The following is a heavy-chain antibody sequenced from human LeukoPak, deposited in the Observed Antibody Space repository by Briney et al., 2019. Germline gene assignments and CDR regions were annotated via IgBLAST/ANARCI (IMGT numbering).Heavy chain of an antibody. D-gene: IGHD2-2*01. V-gene: IGHV1-2*04. CDR1: GCTFTGYY. CDR2: INPNSGGT. CDR3: ARGSLPAAMEPDLTY. Sequence: ASVKVSRKASGCTFTGYYMHWVRQAPGQGLEWMGWINPNSGGTNYAQKFQGWVTMTRDTSISTAYMELSRLRSDDTAVYYCARGSLPAAMEPDLTYWGQGTLVTVSS. J-gene: IGHJ4*02.